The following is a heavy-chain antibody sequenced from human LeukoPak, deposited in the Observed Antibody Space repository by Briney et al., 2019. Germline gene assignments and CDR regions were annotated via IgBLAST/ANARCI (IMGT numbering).Heavy chain of an antibody. V-gene: IGHV4-39*07. Sequence: SETLSLTCTVSGGSISSSSYYWGWIRQPPGKGLEWIGSIYYSGSTYYNPSLKSRVTISVDKSKNQFSLKLSSVTAADTAVYYCARDEDSGSYHYYFDYWGQGTLVTVSS. J-gene: IGHJ4*02. CDR2: IYYSGST. CDR1: GGSISSSSYY. CDR3: ARDEDSGSYHYYFDY. D-gene: IGHD1-26*01.